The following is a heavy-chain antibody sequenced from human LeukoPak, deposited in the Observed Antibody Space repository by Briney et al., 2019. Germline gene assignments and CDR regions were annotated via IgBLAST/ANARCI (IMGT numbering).Heavy chain of an antibody. CDR1: EYTFTDYY. V-gene: IGHV1-2*02. CDR3: ARGGTAPI. Sequence: GASVKVSCKASEYTFTDYYLHWVRQAPGQGFEWMGWINPVSGGTNYVQKFQGRVTMTRDTSISTAYMDLSRLTSDDTAVYYCARGGTAPIWGQGTLVTVSS. D-gene: IGHD3-16*01. J-gene: IGHJ4*02. CDR2: INPVSGGT.